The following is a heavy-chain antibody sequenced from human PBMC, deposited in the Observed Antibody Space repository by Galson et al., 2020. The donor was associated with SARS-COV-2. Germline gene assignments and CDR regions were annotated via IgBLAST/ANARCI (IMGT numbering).Heavy chain of an antibody. D-gene: IGHD3-16*01. CDR1: GDRLSSNSVG. J-gene: IGHJ4*02. V-gene: IGHV6-1*01. Sequence: SQTPSLTCAIPGDRLSSNSVGWHWPRHSLSRGLEWLGRTKFRSKLITDYAISVKSRITINPDRSKNQFSLQLDSVIPEDTAVYYCARTYSYAYDSWGQGTLVTVSS. CDR2: TKFRSKLIT. CDR3: ARTYSYAYDS.